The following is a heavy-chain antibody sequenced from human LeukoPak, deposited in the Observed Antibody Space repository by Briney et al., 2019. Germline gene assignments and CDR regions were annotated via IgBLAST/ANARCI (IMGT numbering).Heavy chain of an antibody. D-gene: IGHD3-9*01. J-gene: IGHJ2*01. CDR2: ITRTGRI. CDR3: ARLFDLGSDHWYFDL. Sequence: ITRTGRINYNPALKGPVTMSLATSKNQFSLELSSMTAADTAVYYCARLFDLGSDHWYFDLWGRGTLVTVSS. V-gene: IGHV4-34*01.